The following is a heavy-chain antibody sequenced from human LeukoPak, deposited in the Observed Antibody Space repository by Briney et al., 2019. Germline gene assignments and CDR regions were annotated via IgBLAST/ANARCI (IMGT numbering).Heavy chain of an antibody. J-gene: IGHJ4*02. CDR2: IYYSGST. V-gene: IGHV4-61*08. Sequence: PSETLSLTCTVSGGSVSSGGYYWSWIRQHPGKGLEWIGYIYYSGSTYYNPSLKSRVTISVDTSKNQFSLRLSSVTAADTAVYYCASTQLWSPLFDYWGQGALVTVSS. CDR3: ASTQLWSPLFDY. CDR1: GGSVSSGGYY. D-gene: IGHD5-18*01.